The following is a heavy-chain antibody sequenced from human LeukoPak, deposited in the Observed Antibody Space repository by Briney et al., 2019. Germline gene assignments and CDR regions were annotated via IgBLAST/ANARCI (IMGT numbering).Heavy chain of an antibody. CDR1: GFTFSSYA. CDR2: ISGSGGSA. Sequence: GGSLRLSCAASGFTFSSYAMSWVRQAPGKGLEWVSAISGSGGSAYYADSVKGRFTISRDNSKNTLYLQMNSLRAEDTAVYYCAKPYVVVAATSWFDPWGQGTLVTVSS. CDR3: AKPYVVVAATSWFDP. D-gene: IGHD2-15*01. V-gene: IGHV3-23*01. J-gene: IGHJ5*02.